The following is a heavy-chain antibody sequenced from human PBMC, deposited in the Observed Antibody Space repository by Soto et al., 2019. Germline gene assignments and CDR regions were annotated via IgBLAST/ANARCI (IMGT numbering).Heavy chain of an antibody. CDR2: VHDSWGS. CDR1: GGSISSYY. Sequence: QVPLQESGPGLVKPSETLSLSCTVSGGSISSYYWSWIRQPPGKGLEWIGYVHDSWGSHYNPSLKSRAPISLDTSKGKFSLRLPSVTATDTAVYYWVRQGFGALHGLVAVWGKGTTVTVSS. J-gene: IGHJ6*04. V-gene: IGHV4-59*08. D-gene: IGHD3-10*01. CDR3: VRQGFGALHGLVAV.